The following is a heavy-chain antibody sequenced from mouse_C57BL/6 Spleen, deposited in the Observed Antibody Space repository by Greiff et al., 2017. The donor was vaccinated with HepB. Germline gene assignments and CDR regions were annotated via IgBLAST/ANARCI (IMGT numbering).Heavy chain of an antibody. CDR3: TRVHSTGPSFDY. CDR1: GYTFTDYE. Sequence: QVQLKESGAELVRPGASVTLSCKASGYTFTDYEMHWVKQTPVHGLEWIGAIDPETGGTAYNQKFKGKAILTADKSSSTAYMELRSLTSEDSAVYYCTRVHSTGPSFDYWGQGTTLTVSS. D-gene: IGHD4-1*02. J-gene: IGHJ2*01. CDR2: IDPETGGT. V-gene: IGHV1-15*01.